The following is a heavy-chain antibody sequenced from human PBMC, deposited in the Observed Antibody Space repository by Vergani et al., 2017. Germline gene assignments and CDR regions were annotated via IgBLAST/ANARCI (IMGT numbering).Heavy chain of an antibody. Sequence: QVRLQESGPGLVKPSETLSLTCSVSGGSMSGYYWSWIRQPSGKELEWIGYMYHSGSTNYNPSLETRVTIAGDTSKNQFSLKLSSVTAADTAVYYCARHLGSYDSHPYYFDYWGQGTLVTVSS. CDR3: ARHLGSYDSHPYYFDY. J-gene: IGHJ4*02. CDR1: GGSMSGYY. CDR2: MYHSGST. D-gene: IGHD3-22*01. V-gene: IGHV4-59*08.